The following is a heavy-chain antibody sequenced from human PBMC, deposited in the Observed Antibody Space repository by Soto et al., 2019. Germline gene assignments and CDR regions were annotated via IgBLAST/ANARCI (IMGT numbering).Heavy chain of an antibody. D-gene: IGHD3-3*01. CDR2: IIPILGIA. CDR3: AREGFLEWLLYEGNYYYYYMDV. J-gene: IGHJ6*03. V-gene: IGHV1-69*04. CDR1: GGTFSSYT. Sequence: SVKVSCKASGGTFSSYTISWVRQAPGQGLEWMGRIIPILGIANYAQKFQGRVTITADKSTSTAYMELSSLRSEDTAVYYCAREGFLEWLLYEGNYYYYYMDVWGKRTTVTVSS.